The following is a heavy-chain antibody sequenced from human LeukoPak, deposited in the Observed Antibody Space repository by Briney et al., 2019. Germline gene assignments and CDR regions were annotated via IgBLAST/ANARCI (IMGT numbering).Heavy chain of an antibody. Sequence: GGSLRLSCAASGFTFSSYAMSWVRQAPGKGLEWVSAISGSGGSTYYADSVNGRFTISRDNSKNKLYLQMNSLRVEDTAVYYCAKDKTAYYYGSAYWYFDLWGRGTLVTVSS. CDR1: GFTFSSYA. CDR2: ISGSGGST. CDR3: AKDKTAYYYGSAYWYFDL. V-gene: IGHV3-23*01. J-gene: IGHJ2*01. D-gene: IGHD3-10*01.